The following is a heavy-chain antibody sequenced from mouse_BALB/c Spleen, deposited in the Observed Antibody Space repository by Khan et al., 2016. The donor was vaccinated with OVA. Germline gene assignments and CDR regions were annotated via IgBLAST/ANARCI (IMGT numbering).Heavy chain of an antibody. CDR3: ASPPYFSDVMDY. CDR2: INTYTGEP. CDR1: GYTFTNYG. D-gene: IGHD2-10*01. Sequence: QIQLVQSGPELKKPGETVKISCKASGYTFTNYGMNWVKQAPGKGLKWMGWINTYTGEPTYADDFKGRFAFSLETSASTAYLQINNLKDEDTATYFCASPPYFSDVMDYWGGRTSVTVSS. V-gene: IGHV9-3-1*01. J-gene: IGHJ4*01.